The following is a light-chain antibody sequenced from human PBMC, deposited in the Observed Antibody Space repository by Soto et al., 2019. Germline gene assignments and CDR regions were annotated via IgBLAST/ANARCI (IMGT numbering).Light chain of an antibody. CDR3: AVWDDRLNGHV. CDR1: SSNMGSNT. J-gene: IGLJ1*01. Sequence: QSVLTQPPSTSGTPGQRVTISCYVSSSNMGSNTVHWFQQFPGTAPRLLISTNDQRPSGVPDRFIGSNSGTSASLAISGLQFEDEADYYCAVWDDRLNGHVFGTGTKVTGL. V-gene: IGLV1-44*01. CDR2: TND.